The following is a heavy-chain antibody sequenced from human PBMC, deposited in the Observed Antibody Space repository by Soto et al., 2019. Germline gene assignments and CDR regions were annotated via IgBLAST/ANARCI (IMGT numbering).Heavy chain of an antibody. D-gene: IGHD3-16*01. CDR1: GGSISSYY. Sequence: SETLSLTCTVSGGSISSYYWSWIRQPPGKGLEWIGYIYYSGSTNYNPSLKSRVTISVDTSKNQFSLKLSSVTAADTAVYYCAIWGGAGFWDYMDVWGKGTTVTVSS. V-gene: IGHV4-59*08. CDR2: IYYSGST. CDR3: AIWGGAGFWDYMDV. J-gene: IGHJ6*03.